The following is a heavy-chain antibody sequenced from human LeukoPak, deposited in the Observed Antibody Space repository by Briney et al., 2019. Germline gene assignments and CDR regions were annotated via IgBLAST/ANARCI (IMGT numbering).Heavy chain of an antibody. D-gene: IGHD3-16*02. J-gene: IGHJ4*02. CDR2: INPNSGGT. Sequence: GASVKVSCKASGYTFTGYYMHWVRQAPGQGLVWMGWINPNSGGTNYAQKFQGRVTMTRDTSISTAYMELSRLRSDDTAVYYCARASDLYDYVWGSYRYYFDYWGQGTLVTVSS. V-gene: IGHV1-2*02. CDR3: ARASDLYDYVWGSYRYYFDY. CDR1: GYTFTGYY.